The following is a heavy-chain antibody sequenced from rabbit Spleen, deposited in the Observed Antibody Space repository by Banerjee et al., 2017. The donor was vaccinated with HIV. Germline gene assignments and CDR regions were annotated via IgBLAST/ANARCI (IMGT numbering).Heavy chain of an antibody. J-gene: IGHJ6*01. D-gene: IGHD8-1*01. CDR2: IDTVTGKT. V-gene: IGHV1S40*01. CDR1: GFSFSSSDY. Sequence: QSLEESGGDLVKPGASLTLTCTASGFSFSSSDYMCWVRQAPGKGLEWIACIDTVTGKTVYASWAKGRFIMSRTSSTTVTLQMTSLTVADTATYFCARDTGSSFSSYGMDLWGPGTLVTVS. CDR3: ARDTGSSFSSYGMDL.